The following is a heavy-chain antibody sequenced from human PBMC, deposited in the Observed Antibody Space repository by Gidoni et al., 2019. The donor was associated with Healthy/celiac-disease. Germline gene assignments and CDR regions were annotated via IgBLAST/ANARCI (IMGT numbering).Heavy chain of an antibody. Sequence: QVQLVESGGGVVQPGRSLRLSCAASGFTFSSYGMHWVRQAPGKGLEWGAVISYDGSNKYYADSVKGRFTISRDNSKNTLYLQMNSLRAEDTAVYYCAKDITYSSPNDYWGQGTLVTVSS. V-gene: IGHV3-30*18. CDR1: GFTFSSYG. CDR2: ISYDGSNK. J-gene: IGHJ4*02. D-gene: IGHD6-13*01. CDR3: AKDITYSSPNDY.